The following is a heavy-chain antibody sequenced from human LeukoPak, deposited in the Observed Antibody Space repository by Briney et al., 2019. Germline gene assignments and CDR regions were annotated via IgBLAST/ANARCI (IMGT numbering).Heavy chain of an antibody. V-gene: IGHV3-23*01. CDR2: ISGSGGST. Sequence: GGSLRLSCAASGFTFSSYAMSWVRQAPGKGLEWVSAISGSGGSTYYADSVKGRFTISRDNSRNTLYLQMNSLRADDTAVYYCAKGYSGYDFSFDYWGQGTMVTVSS. CDR1: GFTFSSYA. J-gene: IGHJ4*02. D-gene: IGHD5-12*01. CDR3: AKGYSGYDFSFDY.